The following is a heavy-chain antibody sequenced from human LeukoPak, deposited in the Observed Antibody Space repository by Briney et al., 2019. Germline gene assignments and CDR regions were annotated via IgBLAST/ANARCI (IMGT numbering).Heavy chain of an antibody. J-gene: IGHJ4*02. CDR2: ISYDGSNK. D-gene: IGHD3-3*01. CDR3: AKDRADYDFWSGWLSY. V-gene: IGHV3-30-3*01. CDR1: GFTFSSYA. Sequence: PGGSLRLSCAASGFTFSSYAMHWVRQAPGKGLEWVAVISYDGSNKYYADSVKGRFTISRDNSKNALYLQMNSLRAEDTAVYYCAKDRADYDFWSGWLSYWGQGTLVTVSS.